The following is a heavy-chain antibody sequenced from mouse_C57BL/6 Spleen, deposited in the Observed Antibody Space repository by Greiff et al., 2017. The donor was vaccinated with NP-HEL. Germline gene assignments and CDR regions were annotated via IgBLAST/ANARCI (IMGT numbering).Heavy chain of an antibody. Sequence: VKLMESGPELVKPGASVKISCKASGYAFSSSWMNWVKQRPGKGLEWIGRIYPGDGDTNYNGKFKGKATLTADKSSSTAYMQLSSLTSEDSAVYFCARDYDGAMDYWGQGTSVTVSS. CDR1: GYAFSSSW. CDR3: ARDYDGAMDY. J-gene: IGHJ4*01. V-gene: IGHV1-82*01. D-gene: IGHD2-4*01. CDR2: IYPGDGDT.